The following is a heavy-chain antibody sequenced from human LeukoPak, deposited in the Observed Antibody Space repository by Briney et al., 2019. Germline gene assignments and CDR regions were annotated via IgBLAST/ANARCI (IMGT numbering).Heavy chain of an antibody. CDR1: GFTFISYA. Sequence: GGSLRLSCAASGFTFISYAMSWVRQAPGKGLEWVSAISGSGGSIYYADSVKGRFTVSRDNSKNTLYLQMNTLRAEDTAVYYCAKDKARLPQFGAIDYWGQGTLVTVSS. J-gene: IGHJ4*02. V-gene: IGHV3-23*01. CDR2: ISGSGGSI. D-gene: IGHD3-16*01. CDR3: AKDKARLPQFGAIDY.